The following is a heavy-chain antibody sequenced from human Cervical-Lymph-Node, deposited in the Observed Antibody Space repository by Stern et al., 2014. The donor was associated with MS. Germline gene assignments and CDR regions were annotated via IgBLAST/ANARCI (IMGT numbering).Heavy chain of an antibody. Sequence: VQLVQSGTEVKKPGASLIVSCKASGYTFTSYGISWVRQATGQGLEWVGWISADSGATKYVQNLRDRITLTRDTSTGTAYMELRTLRYEDTAVYYCARDKMHAFDYWGQGTLVSVSS. CDR1: GYTFTSYG. V-gene: IGHV1-18*01. D-gene: IGHD2-8*01. CDR3: ARDKMHAFDY. J-gene: IGHJ4*02. CDR2: ISADSGAT.